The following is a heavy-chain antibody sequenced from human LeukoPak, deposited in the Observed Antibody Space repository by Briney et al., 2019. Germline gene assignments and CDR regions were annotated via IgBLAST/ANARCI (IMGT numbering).Heavy chain of an antibody. V-gene: IGHV3-9*03. CDR3: AKGLGSSSWFSFDY. D-gene: IGHD6-13*01. CDR1: GFTFDDYA. J-gene: IGHJ4*02. CDR2: ISWNSGSI. Sequence: GGSLRLSCAASGFTFDDYAMHWVRPAPGKGLEWVSGISWNSGSIGYADSVKGRFTISRDNAKNSLYLQMNSLRAEDMALYYCAKGLGSSSWFSFDYWGQGTLVTVSS.